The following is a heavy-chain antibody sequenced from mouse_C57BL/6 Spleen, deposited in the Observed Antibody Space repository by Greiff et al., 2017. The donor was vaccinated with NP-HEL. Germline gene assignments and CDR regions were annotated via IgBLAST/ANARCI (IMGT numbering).Heavy chain of an antibody. Sequence: EVKLQESGPGLVKPSQSLSLTCSVTGYSITSGYYWNWIRQFPGNKLEWMGYISYDGSNNYNPSLKNRISITRDTSKNQFFLKLNSVTTEDTATYYCAEGGGGLYYFDYWGQGTTLTVSS. D-gene: IGHD3-3*01. J-gene: IGHJ2*01. V-gene: IGHV3-6*01. CDR3: AEGGGGLYYFDY. CDR1: GYSITSGYY. CDR2: ISYDGSN.